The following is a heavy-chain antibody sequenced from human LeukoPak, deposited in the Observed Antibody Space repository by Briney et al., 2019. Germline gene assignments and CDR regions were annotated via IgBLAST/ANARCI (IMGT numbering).Heavy chain of an antibody. Sequence: SETLSLTCTVSGGSISSYYWSWIRQPAGKGLEWIGRIYTSGSTNYNPSLKSRVTMSVDTSKNQFSLKLSSVTAADTSVYYCAREVGGSIAVAGTRYWDYWGQGTLVTVSS. CDR2: IYTSGST. V-gene: IGHV4-4*07. D-gene: IGHD6-19*01. CDR1: GGSISSYY. J-gene: IGHJ4*02. CDR3: AREVGGSIAVAGTRYWDY.